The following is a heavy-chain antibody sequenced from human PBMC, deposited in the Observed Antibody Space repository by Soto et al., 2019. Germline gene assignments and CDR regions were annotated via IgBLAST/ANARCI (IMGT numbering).Heavy chain of an antibody. CDR1: GGSISSGDYY. V-gene: IGHV4-30-4*01. CDR2: IYYSGST. J-gene: IGHJ5*02. D-gene: IGHD3-22*01. Sequence: SETLSLTCTVSGGSISSGDYYWSWIRQPPGKGLEWIGYIYYSGSTYYNPSLKSRVTISVDTSKNQFSLKLSSVTAADTAVYYCARVEDSYYYDSPFDPWGQGTLVTVSS. CDR3: ARVEDSYYYDSPFDP.